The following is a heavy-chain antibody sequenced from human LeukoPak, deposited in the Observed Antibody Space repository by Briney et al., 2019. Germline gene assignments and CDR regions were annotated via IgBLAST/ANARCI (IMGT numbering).Heavy chain of an antibody. CDR1: GGSISSGGYY. Sequence: SQTLSLTCTVSGGSISSGGYYWSWIRQHPGKXXEWIGYIYYSGSTYYNPSLKSRVTISVDTSKNQFSLKLSSVTAADTAVYYCAEGYSYGSFDYWGQGTLVTVSS. J-gene: IGHJ4*02. CDR2: IYYSGST. CDR3: AEGYSYGSFDY. V-gene: IGHV4-31*03. D-gene: IGHD5-18*01.